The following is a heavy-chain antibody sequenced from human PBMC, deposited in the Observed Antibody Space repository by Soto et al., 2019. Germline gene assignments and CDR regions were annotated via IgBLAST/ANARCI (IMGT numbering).Heavy chain of an antibody. CDR2: ISGSGGTT. CDR3: AKDQAAAGTISRYFQH. V-gene: IGHV3-23*01. J-gene: IGHJ1*01. Sequence: EVQLLESGGGLVQPEGSLRLSCAASGFSFSTYAMSWVRPAPGKGLEWVLGISGSGGTTYYAASVKGRFTISSDNSKNSLYLQVNSARVEDTAAYYCAKDQAAAGTISRYFQHWGQGTLVTVSS. D-gene: IGHD6-13*01. CDR1: GFSFSTYA.